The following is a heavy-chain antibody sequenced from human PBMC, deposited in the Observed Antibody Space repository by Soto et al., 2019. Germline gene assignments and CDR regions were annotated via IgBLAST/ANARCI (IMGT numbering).Heavy chain of an antibody. Sequence: QVQLQESGPGLVKPSGTLSLTCAVSGGSISSSNWWSWVRQPPGMGLEWIGEIYHSGSTNYNPSLKSRVTISVDKSKNQFSLKLSSVTAADTAVYYCARAGRGYCSGGSCYSGLHGMDVWGQGTTVTVSS. J-gene: IGHJ6*02. D-gene: IGHD2-15*01. CDR1: GGSISSSNW. V-gene: IGHV4-4*02. CDR3: ARAGRGYCSGGSCYSGLHGMDV. CDR2: IYHSGST.